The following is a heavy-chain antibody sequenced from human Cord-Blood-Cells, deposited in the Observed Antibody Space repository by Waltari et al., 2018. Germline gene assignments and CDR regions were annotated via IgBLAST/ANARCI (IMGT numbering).Heavy chain of an antibody. Sequence: QLQLQESGPGLVKPSETLSLTCTVSGGSISSSSYYWGWIRQPPGKGLEWIGSNYYSGSTYYNPTLKSQVTISVDTSKNQFSLKLSSVTAADTAVYYCARLPGPRYCSGGSCYSLHYYFDYWGQGTLVTVSS. V-gene: IGHV4-39*01. D-gene: IGHD2-15*01. CDR1: GGSISSSSYY. CDR3: ARLPGPRYCSGGSCYSLHYYFDY. J-gene: IGHJ4*02. CDR2: NYYSGST.